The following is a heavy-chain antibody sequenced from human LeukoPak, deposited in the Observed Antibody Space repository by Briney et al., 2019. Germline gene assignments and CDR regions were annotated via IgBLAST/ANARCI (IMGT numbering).Heavy chain of an antibody. Sequence: GGSLRLSCAASGFTFSSYAMSWVRQAPGKGLQWVSTISGSGGSTYYADSVKGRFTISRDNSKNTLYPQMNSLRAEEDTAIYYCARYCTGGTCSVPYYGMDVWGQGTTVTVSS. CDR3: ARYCTGGTCSVPYYGMDV. D-gene: IGHD2-15*01. CDR2: ISGSGGST. CDR1: GFTFSSYA. V-gene: IGHV3-23*01. J-gene: IGHJ6*02.